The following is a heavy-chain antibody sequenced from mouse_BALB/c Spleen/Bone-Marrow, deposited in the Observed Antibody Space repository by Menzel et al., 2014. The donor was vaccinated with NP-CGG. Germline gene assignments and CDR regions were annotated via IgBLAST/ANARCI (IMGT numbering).Heavy chain of an antibody. CDR2: ISYDGSN. Sequence: EVKLMESGPGLVKPSQSLSLTCSVTGYSITSGYYWNWIRRFPGNKLEWMGYISYDGSNNYNPSLKNRISITRDTSKNQFFLKLNSVTTEDTATYYCARGNYVDYWGQGTTLTVSS. J-gene: IGHJ2*01. CDR1: GYSITSGYY. V-gene: IGHV3-6*02. CDR3: ARGNYVDY.